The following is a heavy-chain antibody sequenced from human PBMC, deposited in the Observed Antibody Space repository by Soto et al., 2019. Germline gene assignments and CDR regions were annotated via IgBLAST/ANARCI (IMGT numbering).Heavy chain of an antibody. CDR3: APERRWADYYYGMDV. J-gene: IGHJ6*02. V-gene: IGHV1-69*06. Sequence: SVKVSCKASGGTFSSYAISCVLQAPLQGREWMGGIIPIFGTANYAQKFQGRVTITADKSTSTAYMELSSLRSEDTAVYYCAPERRWADYYYGMDVWGQGTTVTVSS. CDR1: GGTFSSYA. CDR2: IIPIFGTA.